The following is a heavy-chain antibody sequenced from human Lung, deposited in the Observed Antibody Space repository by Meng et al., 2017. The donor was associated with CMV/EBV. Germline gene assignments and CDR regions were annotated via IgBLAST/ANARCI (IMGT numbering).Heavy chain of an antibody. D-gene: IGHD3-3*01. CDR3: ARVAYDFWSGFTYYFDY. V-gene: IGHV3-53*01. CDR1: GFTVSSNY. Sequence: GGSXRLXCAASGFTVSSNYTSWVRQAPGKGLEWVSVIYSGGSTYYADSVKGRFTISRDNSKNTLYLQMNSLRAEDTAVYYCARVAYDFWSGFTYYFDYWGQGTLVTVSS. J-gene: IGHJ4*02. CDR2: IYSGGST.